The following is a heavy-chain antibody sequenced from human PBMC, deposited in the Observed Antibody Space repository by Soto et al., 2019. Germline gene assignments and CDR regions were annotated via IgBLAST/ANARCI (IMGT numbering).Heavy chain of an antibody. CDR1: GFTFSSYW. J-gene: IGHJ6*02. CDR2: IKQDGSEK. D-gene: IGHD6-13*01. V-gene: IGHV3-7*01. Sequence: EVQLVESGGGLVQPGGSLRLSCAASGFTFSSYWMSWVRQAPVKGLEWVGNIKQDGSEKNYVDFVEGRFTISRDNAENSLYLQMNSLRAEDTAVYYCARIASAGRGWDVWGQGITVVVSS. CDR3: ARIASAGRGWDV.